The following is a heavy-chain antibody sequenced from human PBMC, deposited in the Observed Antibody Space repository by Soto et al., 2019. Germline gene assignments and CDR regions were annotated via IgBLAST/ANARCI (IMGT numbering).Heavy chain of an antibody. CDR2: IYYSGST. Sequence: QVQLQESGPGLVKPSETLSLTCTVSGGSISGYYWSWIRQPPGKGLEWIGYIYYSGSTNYNPSLTIRVTISVDTSKHQFSLHLRSVTAADTAVYYCARGGGDYYLGLWGKGTTVTVSS. CDR3: ARGGGDYYLGL. CDR1: GGSISGYY. V-gene: IGHV4-59*01. J-gene: IGHJ6*03. D-gene: IGHD3-16*01.